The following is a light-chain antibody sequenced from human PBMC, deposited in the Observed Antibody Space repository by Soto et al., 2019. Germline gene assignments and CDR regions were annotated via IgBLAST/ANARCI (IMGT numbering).Light chain of an antibody. CDR2: GAS. V-gene: IGKV3-20*01. J-gene: IGKJ2*01. CDR3: QRYGSSPPYT. Sequence: EIVLTQSPGTLSLSPGERATLSCRASQSVSSTNLAWYQQKPGQAPRLLIYGASSRATGIPDRFSGSGSGTHFTLTISRLETEDFAVYYCQRYGSSPPYTFGQGTKLEIK. CDR1: QSVSSTN.